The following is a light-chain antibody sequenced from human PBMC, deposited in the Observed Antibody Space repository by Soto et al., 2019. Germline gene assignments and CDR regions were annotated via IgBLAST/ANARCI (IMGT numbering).Light chain of an antibody. Sequence: EIVLTQSPGTLCLSLGERGTLSCRASQSVDSTYLTWYQQKPGQAPRLLIYGASGRATGIPDRFSGSGSGTDFTLTISRLEPEDFAVYYCQQYGRTFGQGTKVDIK. CDR1: QSVDSTY. J-gene: IGKJ1*01. V-gene: IGKV3-20*01. CDR2: GAS. CDR3: QQYGRT.